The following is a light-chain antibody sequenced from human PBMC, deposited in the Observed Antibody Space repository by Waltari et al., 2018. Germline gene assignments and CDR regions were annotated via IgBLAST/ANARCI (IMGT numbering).Light chain of an antibody. CDR1: QGIRTH. CDR2: GAS. CDR3: QQLNTYPLT. Sequence: AIQLTQSPSSLSASVGDRVTIACRASQGIRTHLAWYQQKPGKAPNLLIYGASTLERGVPSRFSGSGSGTDFTLTISSLQPEDFATYYCQQLNTYPLTFGQGTRLEI. V-gene: IGKV1-13*02. J-gene: IGKJ5*01.